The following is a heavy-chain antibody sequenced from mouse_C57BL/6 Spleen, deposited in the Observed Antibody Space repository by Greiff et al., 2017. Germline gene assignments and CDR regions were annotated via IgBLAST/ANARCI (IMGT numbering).Heavy chain of an antibody. D-gene: IGHD2-3*01. V-gene: IGHV1-61*01. J-gene: IGHJ1*03. CDR2: IYPSDSET. CDR3: AREAGYSFDV. CDR1: GYTFTSYW. Sequence: VQLQQPGAELVRPGSSVKLSCKASGYTFTSYWMDWVKQRPGQGLEWIGNIYPSDSETHYNQKFKDKATLTVDKSSSTAYMQLSSLTSEDSAVYYCAREAGYSFDVWGTGTTVTVSS.